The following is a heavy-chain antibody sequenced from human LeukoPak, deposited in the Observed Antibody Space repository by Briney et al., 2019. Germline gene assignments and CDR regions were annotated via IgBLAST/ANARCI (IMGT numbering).Heavy chain of an antibody. V-gene: IGHV4-59*01. Sequence: PSETLSLTCTASSGSIIGYYWAWIRQPLGKGLEWIGYIQYSGTTEYNPSLASRATISVDTAKDQFSLNLRSVTAADTAVYYCARDRAAGTLDFWGQGTLVTVSS. CDR1: SGSIIGYY. J-gene: IGHJ4*02. D-gene: IGHD6-13*01. CDR2: IQYSGTT. CDR3: ARDRAAGTLDF.